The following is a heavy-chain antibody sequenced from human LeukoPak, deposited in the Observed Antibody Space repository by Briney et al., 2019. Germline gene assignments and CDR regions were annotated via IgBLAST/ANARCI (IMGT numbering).Heavy chain of an antibody. Sequence: PSETLSLTCTVSGGSISSSSYYWGWLRQPPGKGLEWIGSIYYSGSTYYNPSLKSRVTISVDTSKNQFSLKLSSVTAADTAVYYCARVLGSDYGGNSGIDYWGQGTLVTVSS. CDR3: ARVLGSDYGGNSGIDY. CDR2: IYYSGST. CDR1: GGSISSSSYY. D-gene: IGHD4-23*01. J-gene: IGHJ4*02. V-gene: IGHV4-39*07.